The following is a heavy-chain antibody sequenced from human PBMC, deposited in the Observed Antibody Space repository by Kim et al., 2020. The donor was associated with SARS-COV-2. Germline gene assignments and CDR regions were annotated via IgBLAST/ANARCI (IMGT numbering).Heavy chain of an antibody. V-gene: IGHV3-30*01. Sequence: ADSVKGRFTISRDNSKNTLYLQMNSLRAEDTAVYYCASSGGIAAAQAFDYWGQGTLVTVSS. J-gene: IGHJ4*02. D-gene: IGHD6-13*01. CDR3: ASSGGIAAAQAFDY.